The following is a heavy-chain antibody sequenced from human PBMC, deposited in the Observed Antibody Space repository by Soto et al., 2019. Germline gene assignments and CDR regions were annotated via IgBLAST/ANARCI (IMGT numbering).Heavy chain of an antibody. V-gene: IGHV3-33*08. J-gene: IGHJ4*02. CDR2: IWYDGSNK. D-gene: IGHD2-21*02. Sequence: GGSLRLSCAASGFTFSSYAMSWVRQAPGKGLEWVAVIWYDGSNKYYADSVKGRFTISRDNSKNTLYLQMNSLRAEDTAVYYCARDRLLHEFDYWGQGTLVTVSS. CDR3: ARDRLLHEFDY. CDR1: GFTFSSYA.